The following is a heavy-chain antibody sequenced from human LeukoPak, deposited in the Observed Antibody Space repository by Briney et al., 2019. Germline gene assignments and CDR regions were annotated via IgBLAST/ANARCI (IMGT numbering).Heavy chain of an antibody. CDR2: INHSGST. CDR3: ARSVYSSGRDY. J-gene: IGHJ4*02. Sequence: KPSETLSLTCAVYGESFSGYYWSWIRQPPGKGLEWIGEINHSGSTNYNPSLKSRVTISVDTSKNQFSLKLSSVTAADTAVYYCARSVYSSGRDYWGQGTLVTVSS. D-gene: IGHD6-19*01. V-gene: IGHV4-34*01. CDR1: GESFSGYY.